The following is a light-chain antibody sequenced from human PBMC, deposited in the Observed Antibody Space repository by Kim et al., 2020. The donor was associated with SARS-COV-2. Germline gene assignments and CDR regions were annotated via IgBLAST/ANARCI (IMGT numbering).Light chain of an antibody. CDR3: QSWGIGMI. CDR1: SRHSIYA. Sequence: GASVKLTGTLGSRHSIYAVAWHQQRPGKGPRFLMKIHNDVRHNKGDGIPDRFSGSSSGVERYLIISSLQSEDESDYYCQSWGIGMIFGGGTQLTVL. J-gene: IGLJ2*01. V-gene: IGLV4-69*01. CDR2: IHNDVRH.